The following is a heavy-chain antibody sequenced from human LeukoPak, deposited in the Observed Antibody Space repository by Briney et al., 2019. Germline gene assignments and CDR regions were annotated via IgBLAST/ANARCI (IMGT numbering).Heavy chain of an antibody. J-gene: IGHJ1*01. Sequence: SETLSLTCTVSGGSIDSDYWSWIRQPPGKGLEWIGEMYNSGYPNYGPSFKSRVTMSLDTSKNQFSLTLNSVTAADTAVYYCAKQARPFSYVSGVYYISDYLTSWAQGPRAT. D-gene: IGHD3-22*01. V-gene: IGHV4-59*08. CDR3: AKQARPFSYVSGVYYISDYLTS. CDR1: GGSIDSDY. CDR2: MYNSGYP.